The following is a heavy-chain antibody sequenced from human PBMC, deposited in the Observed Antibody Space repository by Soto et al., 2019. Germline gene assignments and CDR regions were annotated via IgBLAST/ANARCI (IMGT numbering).Heavy chain of an antibody. Sequence: ASVKVSFRDPGYTCTAYYMHSLRQAPGQGLEWMGWINPNGGGTNYAKKFQGWVTMTRDTSISKAYMELSRLRSDDTAVYYCAREGGEVVAFDIWGQGTMVTVSS. CDR1: GYTCTAYY. CDR3: AREGGEVVAFDI. V-gene: IGHV1-2*04. CDR2: INPNGGGT. D-gene: IGHD2-15*01. J-gene: IGHJ3*02.